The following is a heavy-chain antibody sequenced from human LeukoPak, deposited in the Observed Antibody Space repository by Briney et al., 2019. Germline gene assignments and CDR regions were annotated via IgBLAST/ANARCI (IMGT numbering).Heavy chain of an antibody. J-gene: IGHJ4*02. D-gene: IGHD3-9*01. CDR3: ARVYDILTGSIYFDY. Sequence: ASVKVSCKASGYTFTSYGISWVRQAPGQGLEWMGWISAYNGNTNYAQKLQGRVTMTTDTSTSTAYMELRSLRSDDTAVYYCARVYDILTGSIYFDYWGQGTLVTVSS. V-gene: IGHV1-18*01. CDR1: GYTFTSYG. CDR2: ISAYNGNT.